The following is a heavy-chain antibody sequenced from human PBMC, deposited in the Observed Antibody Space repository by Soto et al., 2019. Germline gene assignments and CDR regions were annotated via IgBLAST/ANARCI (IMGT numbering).Heavy chain of an antibody. J-gene: IGHJ4*02. CDR1: GVTLCKDL. V-gene: IGHV3-23*01. CDR2: ISNSGGGT. Sequence: GGARGVSWGGSGVTLCKDLFSGGRQAPGKGLEWVSSISNSGGGTYYADSVRGRFTISRDNSKNTLYLQMNSLRAEDTAVYYCAKEDVGGYYYSGLWGRGTLVTVSS. D-gene: IGHD1-26*01. CDR3: AKEDVGGYYYSGL.